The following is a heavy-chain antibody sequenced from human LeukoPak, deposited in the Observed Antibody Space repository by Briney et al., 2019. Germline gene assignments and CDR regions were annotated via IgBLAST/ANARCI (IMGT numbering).Heavy chain of an antibody. Sequence: SETLSLTCTVSGGSISSSSHYWGWIRQPPGKGLEWIGSIYYSGSTYYNPSLKSRVTIFVDTSKNQFSLKLSSVTAADTAVYYCARAGHCSGGSCYFALFYWGQGTLVTVSS. CDR3: ARAGHCSGGSCYFALFY. CDR2: IYYSGST. CDR1: GGSISSSSHY. J-gene: IGHJ4*02. V-gene: IGHV4-39*01. D-gene: IGHD2-15*01.